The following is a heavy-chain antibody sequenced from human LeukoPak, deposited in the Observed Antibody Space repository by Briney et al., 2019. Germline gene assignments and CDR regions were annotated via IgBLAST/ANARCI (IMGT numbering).Heavy chain of an antibody. J-gene: IGHJ5*02. CDR1: GFTVSSNY. D-gene: IGHD6-6*01. CDR3: ARSLAARGWFDP. CDR2: IYSGGST. V-gene: IGHV3-53*01. Sequence: PGGSLRLSCAASGFTVSSNYMSWVRQAPGKGLEWVSVIYSGGSTYYAEAVKGRFTIHRDNPKNTLYLQMNSLRAEDTSVYYCARSLAARGWFDPWGQGTLVTVSS.